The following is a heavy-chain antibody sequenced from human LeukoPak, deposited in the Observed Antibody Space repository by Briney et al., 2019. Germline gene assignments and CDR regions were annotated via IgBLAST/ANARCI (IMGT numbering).Heavy chain of an antibody. CDR1: GGSISSYY. D-gene: IGHD3-22*01. J-gene: IGHJ4*02. CDR2: IYYSGST. V-gene: IGHV4-59*01. Sequence: SETLSPTCTVSGGSISSYYWTWIRQPPGKGLEWIGYIYYSGSTNYNPSLKSRVTISVDTSKTQFFLKLSSVTAADTAVYYCARLGRYYYDSRVDYWGQGTLVTVSS. CDR3: ARLGRYYYDSRVDY.